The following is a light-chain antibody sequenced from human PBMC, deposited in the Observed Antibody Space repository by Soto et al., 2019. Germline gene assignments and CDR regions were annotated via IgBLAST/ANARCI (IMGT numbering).Light chain of an antibody. CDR3: CSYAGRDTLYV. J-gene: IGLJ1*01. CDR1: STDVGGYNY. Sequence: ALTQPRSVSGSPGQSVTISCTGTSTDVGGYNYVSWYQQHPGKVPKLMLYDVSKRPSGVPDRFSGSKSGNTASLTISGLQAEDEADYYRCSYAGRDTLYVFGSGTKLTVL. V-gene: IGLV2-11*01. CDR2: DVS.